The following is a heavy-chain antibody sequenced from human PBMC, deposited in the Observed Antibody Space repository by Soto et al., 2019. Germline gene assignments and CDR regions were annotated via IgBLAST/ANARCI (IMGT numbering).Heavy chain of an antibody. V-gene: IGHV4-39*01. CDR2: IYFSGLT. CDR3: ARPDDYGGNSDDAFDV. D-gene: IGHD4-17*01. Sequence: SETLSLTCTVSGLSISTTNHYWAWIRQPPGKGLEWIGNIYFSGLTYYNPSLKGRLAISVDTSKNQFSLKLTSVTAADTGVYFCARPDDYGGNSDDAFDVWGQGTMVTV. CDR1: GLSISTTNHY. J-gene: IGHJ3*01.